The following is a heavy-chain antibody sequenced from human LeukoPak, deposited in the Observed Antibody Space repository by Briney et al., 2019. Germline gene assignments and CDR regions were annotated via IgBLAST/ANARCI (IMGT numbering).Heavy chain of an antibody. D-gene: IGHD6-6*01. J-gene: IGHJ4*02. Sequence: PGGSLRLSCAASGFTFSNAWMSWVRQAPGKGLEWVGRIKSKTDGGTTDYAAPVKGRFTILRDDSKNTLYLQMNSLKTEDTAVYYCTTETYSSSSDYWGQGTLVTVSS. CDR1: GFTFSNAW. CDR3: TTETYSSSSDY. CDR2: IKSKTDGGTT. V-gene: IGHV3-15*01.